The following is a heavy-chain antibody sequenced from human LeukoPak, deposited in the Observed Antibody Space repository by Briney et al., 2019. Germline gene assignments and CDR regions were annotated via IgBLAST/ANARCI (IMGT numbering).Heavy chain of an antibody. CDR1: GGSISSSY. V-gene: IGHV4-59*08. CDR2: IYYSGST. D-gene: IGHD3-9*01. Sequence: SETLSLTCTVSGGSISSSYWSWIRQPPGKGLEWIAYIYYSGSTNYNPSLKSRLTISVDTSKNQFSLKLSSVTAADTAVYYCARHGDILTGFGYWGQGTLVTVSS. J-gene: IGHJ4*02. CDR3: ARHGDILTGFGY.